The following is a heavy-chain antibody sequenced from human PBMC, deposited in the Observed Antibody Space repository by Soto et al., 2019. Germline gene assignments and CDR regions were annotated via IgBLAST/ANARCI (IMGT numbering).Heavy chain of an antibody. CDR2: INHSGST. CDR1: GGSFSGYY. CDR3: ARGEGSLGFGAYMDV. D-gene: IGHD3-10*01. V-gene: IGHV4-34*01. Sequence: QVQLQQWGAGLLKPSETLSLTCAVYGGSFSGYYWSWIRQPPGKGLEWIGEINHSGSTNYNPSLKSRVTISVDTSKNQFSLKLSSVTAADTAVYYCARGEGSLGFGAYMDVWGKGTTVTVSS. J-gene: IGHJ6*03.